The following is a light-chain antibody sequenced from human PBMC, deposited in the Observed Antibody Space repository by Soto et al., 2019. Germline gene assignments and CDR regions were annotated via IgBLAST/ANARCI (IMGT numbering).Light chain of an antibody. CDR1: QSINSN. V-gene: IGKV3-20*01. CDR2: GSS. CDR3: QQYGGSPWT. J-gene: IGKJ1*01. Sequence: IVMTQSPATLSVSPGERATLSCRASQSINSNLAWYQQKPGQAPRLLIYGSSTRATGIPDRFSGSWSETDFTLTISRLEPEDFAVYYCQQYGGSPWTFGQGTKVDIK.